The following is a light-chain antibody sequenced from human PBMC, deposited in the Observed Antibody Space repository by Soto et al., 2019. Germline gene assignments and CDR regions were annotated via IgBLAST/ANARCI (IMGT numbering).Light chain of an antibody. J-gene: IGKJ2*01. CDR1: QSVSSN. CDR2: GAS. Sequence: EIGMTQSPATLSVSPGERATLSCRASQSVSSNLAWYQQKPGQAPRLLIYGASTRATGIPARFSGSGSGTEFTLTISSLQSEDFAVYYCQQYNNCPYPFGQGTKLEIK. V-gene: IGKV3-15*01. CDR3: QQYNNCPYP.